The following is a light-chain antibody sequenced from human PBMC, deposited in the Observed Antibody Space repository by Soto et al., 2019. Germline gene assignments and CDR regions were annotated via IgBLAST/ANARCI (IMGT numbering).Light chain of an antibody. CDR3: AAWDDSLSVVV. CDR1: SSNIGSNY. J-gene: IGLJ2*01. Sequence: QSVLTQPPSASGTPGQRVTISCSGSSSNIGSNYVYWYQHLPGTAPKLLIYANDQRPSGVPDRFSGSKSDTSASLAISGLRSEDEADYYCAAWDDSLSVVVFGGGTKVTVL. CDR2: AND. V-gene: IGLV1-47*01.